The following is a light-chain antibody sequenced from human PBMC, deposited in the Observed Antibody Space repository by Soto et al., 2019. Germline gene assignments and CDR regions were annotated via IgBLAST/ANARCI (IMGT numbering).Light chain of an antibody. V-gene: IGKV3-15*01. Sequence: EIAMTQSPAPLSGSPGARATLSCRASQSLSAALAWYQQIPGQPPRLLIYSASTRATGVPARFTGSGSGSEFTLTISGLQSEDFAIYYCQQGHNWPLTFGQGTRLEI. CDR1: QSLSAA. CDR2: SAS. J-gene: IGKJ2*01. CDR3: QQGHNWPLT.